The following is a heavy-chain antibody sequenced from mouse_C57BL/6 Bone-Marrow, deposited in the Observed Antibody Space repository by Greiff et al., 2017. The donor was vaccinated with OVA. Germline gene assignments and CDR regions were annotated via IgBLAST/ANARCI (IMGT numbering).Heavy chain of an antibody. CDR1: GYTFTSYW. J-gene: IGHJ4*01. D-gene: IGHD2-5*01. CDR3: ARRIYYSNPMDY. CDR2: IHPNSGST. Sequence: VQLQQPGAELVKPGASVKLSCKASGYTFTSYWMHWVKQRPGQGLEWIGMIHPNSGSTNYNEKFKSKATLTVDKSSSTAYMQLSSLTSEDSAVYYCARRIYYSNPMDYWGQGTSVTVSS. V-gene: IGHV1-64*01.